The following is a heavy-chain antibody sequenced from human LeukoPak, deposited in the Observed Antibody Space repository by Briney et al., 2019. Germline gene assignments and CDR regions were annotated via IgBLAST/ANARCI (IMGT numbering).Heavy chain of an antibody. V-gene: IGHV1-46*01. D-gene: IGHD3-22*01. CDR2: INPSGGSP. J-gene: IGHJ4*02. CDR3: ARDEGMGDYYDSREGDY. CDR1: GYTFTSYH. Sequence: ASVKVSCKASGYTFTSYHLHWVRQAPGQGLEWMGIINPSGGSPNYAQKFQGRVTMTRDMSTSTVNMELSSLRSEDTAVYYCARDEGMGDYYDSREGDYWGQGTLVTVSS.